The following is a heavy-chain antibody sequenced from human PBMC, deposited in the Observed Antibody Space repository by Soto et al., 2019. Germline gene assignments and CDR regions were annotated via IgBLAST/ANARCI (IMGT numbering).Heavy chain of an antibody. J-gene: IGHJ5*02. Sequence: ETLSISCTVSGCSISRYYWSWIRQPPGKGLEWIRYIYYSGSINYNPSLKSRVTISVDTSKNQFSLKLSSVTAADTAVYYCARHLYGSGERFDPWGQGTLVTVSS. CDR3: ARHLYGSGERFDP. V-gene: IGHV4-59*08. CDR2: IYYSGSI. CDR1: GCSISRYY. D-gene: IGHD3-10*01.